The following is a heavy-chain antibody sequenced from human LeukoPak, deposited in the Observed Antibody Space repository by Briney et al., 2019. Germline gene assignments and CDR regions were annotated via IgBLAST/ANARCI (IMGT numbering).Heavy chain of an antibody. CDR3: ARDSDDYGDYSY. V-gene: IGHV3-21*01. Sequence: PGGSLRLSCAASGFTFSSYSMNWVRQAPGKGLEWVSSISSSSSYIYYADSVKGRFTISRDNAKNSLYLQMNSLRAEDTAVYYCARDSDDYGDYSYWGQGTLVTVSS. D-gene: IGHD4-17*01. CDR2: ISSSSSYI. J-gene: IGHJ4*02. CDR1: GFTFSSYS.